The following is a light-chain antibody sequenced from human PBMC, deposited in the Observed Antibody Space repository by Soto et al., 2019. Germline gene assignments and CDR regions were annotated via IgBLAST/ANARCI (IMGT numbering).Light chain of an antibody. CDR2: DAS. V-gene: IGKV3-11*01. CDR1: QSVSSY. J-gene: IGKJ5*01. Sequence: EVVMRQSPATLSVSPGEGATLSCRASQSVSSYLAGYQQKPGQAPRLLIYDASNRATGIPARFSGSESGTDFTLTISSIEPEDFAVYYCQQRSNWPPITFGQGTRLEIK. CDR3: QQRSNWPPIT.